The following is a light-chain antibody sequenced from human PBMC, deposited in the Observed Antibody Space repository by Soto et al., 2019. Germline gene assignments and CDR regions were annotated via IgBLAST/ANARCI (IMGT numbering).Light chain of an antibody. V-gene: IGLV1-40*01. CDR3: QSYDSSLSGWV. J-gene: IGLJ3*02. CDR1: SSDIGAGYD. Sequence: QAVVTQPPSVSRAPGQRVTIFCTGSSSDIGAGYDVHWYQKLPGTAPKLLIYGNSNRPSGVPDRFSGSKSGTSATLAITGLQAEDEADYYCQSYDSSLSGWVFGGGTKLTVL. CDR2: GNS.